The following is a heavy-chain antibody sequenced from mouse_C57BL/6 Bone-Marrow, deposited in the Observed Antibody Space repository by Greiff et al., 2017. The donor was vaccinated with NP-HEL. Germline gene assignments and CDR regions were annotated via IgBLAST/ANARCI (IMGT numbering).Heavy chain of an antibody. CDR2: ISSGGDYI. V-gene: IGHV5-9-1*02. J-gene: IGHJ4*01. Sequence: EVQRVESGEGLVKPGGSLKLSCAASGFTFSSYAMSWVRQTPEKRLEWVAYISSGGDYIYYADTVKGRFTISRDNARNTLYLQMSSLKSEDTAMYYCTRADDYAAMDYWGQGTSVTVSS. CDR3: TRADDYAAMDY. CDR1: GFTFSSYA.